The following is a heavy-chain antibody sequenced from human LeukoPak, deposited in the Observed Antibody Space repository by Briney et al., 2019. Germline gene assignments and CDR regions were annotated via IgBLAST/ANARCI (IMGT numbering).Heavy chain of an antibody. V-gene: IGHV3-30*02. D-gene: IGHD3-22*01. CDR3: AKDEGYYDSSGYFYYFDY. CDR2: IRYDGSNK. J-gene: IGHJ4*02. CDR1: GFTFSSYG. Sequence: GGSLRLSCAASGFTFSSYGMHWVRQAPGKGLEWVAFIRYDGSNKYYADSVKGRFTISRDNSKNTLYLQMNSLRAEDTAVYYCAKDEGYYDSSGYFYYFDYWGQGTLVTVSS.